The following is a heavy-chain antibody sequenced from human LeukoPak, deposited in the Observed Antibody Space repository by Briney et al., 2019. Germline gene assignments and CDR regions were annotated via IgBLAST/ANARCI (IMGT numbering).Heavy chain of an antibody. Sequence: ATVTVSCTASGYTFTSYGISWVRQAPGQGLEWMGWISAYNGNTNYAQKLQGRVTITTDTSTRTAYMELRSLRSDGTAVYFGARDRGVLATNGALYYWGQGTLVTVSS. J-gene: IGHJ4*02. V-gene: IGHV1-18*01. CDR3: ARDRGVLATNGALYY. D-gene: IGHD5-12*01. CDR2: ISAYNGNT. CDR1: GYTFTSYG.